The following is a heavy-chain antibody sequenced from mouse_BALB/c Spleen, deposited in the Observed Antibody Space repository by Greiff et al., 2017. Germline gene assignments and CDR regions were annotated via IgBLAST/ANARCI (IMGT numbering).Heavy chain of an antibody. CDR3: AKEGNYGFAY. D-gene: IGHD2-1*01. V-gene: IGHV3-2*02. Sequence: VQLQQSGPGLVKPSQSLSLTCTVTGYSITSDYAWNWIRQFPGNKLEWMGYISYSGSTSYNPSLKSRISITRDTSKNQFFLQLNSVTTEDTATYYCAKEGNYGFAYWGQGTLVTVSA. J-gene: IGHJ3*01. CDR2: ISYSGST. CDR1: GYSITSDYA.